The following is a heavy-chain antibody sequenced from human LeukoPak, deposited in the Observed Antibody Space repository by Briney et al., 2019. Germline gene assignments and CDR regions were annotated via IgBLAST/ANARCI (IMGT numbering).Heavy chain of an antibody. J-gene: IGHJ4*02. D-gene: IGHD2-15*01. Sequence: ASVKVSCKASGGTFSSYAISWVRQAPGQGLEWMGGIIPIFGTANYAQKFQGRVTITAVKSTSTAYMELSSLRSEDTAVYYCARDHPKCSGGSCPFDYWGQGTLVTVSS. CDR2: IIPIFGTA. CDR1: GGTFSSYA. V-gene: IGHV1-69*06. CDR3: ARDHPKCSGGSCPFDY.